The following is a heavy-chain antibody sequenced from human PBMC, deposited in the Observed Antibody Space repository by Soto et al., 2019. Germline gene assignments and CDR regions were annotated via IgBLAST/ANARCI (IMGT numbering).Heavy chain of an antibody. CDR2: TSYDGNNE. V-gene: IGHV3-30*18. CDR1: GLTFSNYA. J-gene: IGHJ4*01. CDR3: ANVKWVVNWAPDLFAF. D-gene: IGHD1-1*01. Sequence: GEYLRLSYAASGLTFSNYAMHWVRQAPGKGLEWVALTSYDGNNEYYTDSVKGRFTISRDNSKNTLFLQMNSPRPEDTAVYYCANVKWVVNWAPDLFAFRGQGALVTGSS.